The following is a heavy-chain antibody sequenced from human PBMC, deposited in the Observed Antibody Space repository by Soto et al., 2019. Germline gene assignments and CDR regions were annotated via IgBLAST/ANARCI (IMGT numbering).Heavy chain of an antibody. CDR2: IVVGSGHT. CDR3: ATPDYGDYWYFDL. J-gene: IGHJ2*01. V-gene: IGHV1-58*01. D-gene: IGHD4-17*01. Sequence: QMQLVQSGPEVKKPGTSVKVSCKASGFPFSSSVVQWVRQGRGQRLEWIGWIVVGSGHTKYAQKFQERVSITRDMSKSTAYMELTSLRSEDTAMYYCATPDYGDYWYFDLWGRGTLVTVSS. CDR1: GFPFSSSV.